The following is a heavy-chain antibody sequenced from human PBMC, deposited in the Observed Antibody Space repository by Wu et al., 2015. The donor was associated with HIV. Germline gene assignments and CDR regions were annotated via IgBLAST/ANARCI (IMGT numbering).Heavy chain of an antibody. Sequence: QVQLVQSGAEVKKPGSSVKVSCKASGGTFSSYAISWVRQAPGQGLEWMGRIIPIFGTANYAQKFQGRVTITADESTSTAYMELSSLRSEDTAVYYCARVHYDSSGYIYDAFDIWGQGTMVTVSS. J-gene: IGHJ3*02. CDR1: GGTFSSYA. D-gene: IGHD3-22*01. CDR3: ARVHYDSSGYIYDAFDI. CDR2: IIPIFGTA. V-gene: IGHV1-69*15.